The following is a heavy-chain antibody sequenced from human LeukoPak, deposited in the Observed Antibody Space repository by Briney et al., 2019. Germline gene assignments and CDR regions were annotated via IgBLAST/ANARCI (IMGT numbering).Heavy chain of an antibody. D-gene: IGHD6-13*01. Sequence: GASVKVSCKASGGTFSSYAISWVRQAPGQGLEWMGGIIPIFGTANYAQKFQGRVTITADESTSTAYMELSSLRSEDTAVYYCARDLGRSYSSSWYNGTLGDYWGQGTLVTVSS. V-gene: IGHV1-69*13. J-gene: IGHJ4*02. CDR3: ARDLGRSYSSSWYNGTLGDY. CDR2: IIPIFGTA. CDR1: GGTFSSYA.